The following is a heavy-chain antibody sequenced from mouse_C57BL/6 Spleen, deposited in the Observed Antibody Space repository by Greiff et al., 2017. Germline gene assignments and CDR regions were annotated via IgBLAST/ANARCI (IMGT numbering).Heavy chain of an antibody. CDR3: TRDSQIYYGNYFDY. V-gene: IGHV5-9-1*02. CDR1: GFTFSSYA. Sequence: EVQLQQSGEGLVKPGGSLKLSCAASGFTFSSYAMSWVRQTPEKRLEWVAYISSGGDYIYYADTVKGRFTISRDNARNTPYLQMSSLKSEDTAMYYCTRDSQIYYGNYFDYWGQGTTLTVSS. CDR2: ISSGGDYI. D-gene: IGHD2-1*01. J-gene: IGHJ2*01.